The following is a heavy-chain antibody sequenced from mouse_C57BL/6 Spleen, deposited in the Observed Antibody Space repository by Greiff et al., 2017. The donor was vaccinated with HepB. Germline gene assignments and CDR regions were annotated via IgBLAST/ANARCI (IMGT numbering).Heavy chain of an antibody. CDR3: ARRDYDDYFDY. V-gene: IGHV1-52*01. D-gene: IGHD2-4*01. J-gene: IGHJ2*01. Sequence: VQLQQPGAELVRPGSSVKLSCKASGYTFTSYWMHWVKPRPIQGLEWIGNIDPSDSETHYTQKFKDKATLTVDKSSSTAYMQLSSLTSEDSAVYYCARRDYDDYFDYWGQGTTLTVSS. CDR1: GYTFTSYW. CDR2: IDPSDSET.